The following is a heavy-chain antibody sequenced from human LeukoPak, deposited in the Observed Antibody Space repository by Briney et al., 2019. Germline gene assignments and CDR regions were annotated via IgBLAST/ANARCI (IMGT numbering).Heavy chain of an antibody. CDR3: ARSIYSPSYYFDN. CDR1: GFTFSSYE. D-gene: IGHD5-18*01. V-gene: IGHV3-48*03. CDR2: ISTSGNTK. Sequence: PGGSLRLSCAASGFTFSSYEMNWVRQAPGKGLEWVSYISTSGNTKFYADSVKGRFTISRDNAKNSLYLQMNGLRAEDTAVYYCARSIYSPSYYFDNWGQGTLVTVSS. J-gene: IGHJ4*02.